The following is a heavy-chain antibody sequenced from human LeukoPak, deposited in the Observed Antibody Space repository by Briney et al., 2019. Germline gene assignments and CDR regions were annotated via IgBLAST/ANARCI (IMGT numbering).Heavy chain of an antibody. CDR3: AKLLGDVTTFDY. V-gene: IGHV3-7*01. J-gene: IGHJ4*02. CDR2: INQDGSVK. CDR1: GFTFSRSW. D-gene: IGHD3-16*01. Sequence: GGSLRFSCAASGFTFSRSWVTWVRQAPGKGLEWVASINQDGSVKHYMDSVKGRFTISRDNSNNSLFLQMNSLRAEDTAVYYCAKLLGDVTTFDYGGQGTLVTVSS.